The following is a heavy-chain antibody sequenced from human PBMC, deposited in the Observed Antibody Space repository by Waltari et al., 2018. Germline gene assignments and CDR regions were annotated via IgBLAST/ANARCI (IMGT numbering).Heavy chain of an antibody. D-gene: IGHD4-17*01. Sequence: EVQLLESGGGLVQPGGSLRLSCAASGFTFRTYAMSWVRRGPGKGLEWVSAISCSGGRTYYADSVKGRFTISRDNSKNTVSLQMNSLRAEDTALYYCAKRYSTGGEYGPNDAFDIWGQGTRVTVSS. CDR1: GFTFRTYA. CDR2: ISCSGGRT. J-gene: IGHJ3*02. CDR3: AKRYSTGGEYGPNDAFDI. V-gene: IGHV3-23*01.